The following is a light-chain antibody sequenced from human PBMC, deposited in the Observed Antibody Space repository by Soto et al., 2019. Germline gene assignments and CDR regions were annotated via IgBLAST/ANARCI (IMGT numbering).Light chain of an antibody. Sequence: QSLLTQPHSASGTPGQRVTISCSGSSSNIGSNSVNWYQQVPGTAPKLLIYNNYQRPSGVPDRFSGSKSRTSASLAISGLQSEDEAVYYCATRDDSLNGRVFGGGTQLTVL. CDR2: NNY. CDR3: ATRDDSLNGRV. CDR1: SSNIGSNS. J-gene: IGLJ3*02. V-gene: IGLV1-44*01.